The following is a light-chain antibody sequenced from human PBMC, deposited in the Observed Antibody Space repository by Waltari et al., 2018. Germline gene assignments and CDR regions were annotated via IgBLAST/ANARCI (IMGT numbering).Light chain of an antibody. CDR1: QDIASA. V-gene: IGKV1D-13*01. Sequence: AIQLTQSPSSLSASVGHRITITCRASQDIASALAWYVPKPGKAPQLLLYDASTLESGVPSRFSGSGSGTDFTLSISGLQPEDFATYYCQQFINYPLTFGPGTTVDIK. J-gene: IGKJ3*01. CDR3: QQFINYPLT. CDR2: DAS.